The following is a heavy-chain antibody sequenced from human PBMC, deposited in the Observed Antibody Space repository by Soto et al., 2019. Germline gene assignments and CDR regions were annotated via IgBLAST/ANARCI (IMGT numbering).Heavy chain of an antibody. CDR3: AREASSGWSGGDDAFDI. Sequence: GVSLRLSCAASGFTVSSNYMSWVRQAPGKGLEWVSVIYSGGSTYYADSVKGRFTISRDNSKNTLYLQMNSLRAEDTAVYYCAREASSGWSGGDDAFDIWGQGTMVTVSS. D-gene: IGHD6-19*01. CDR2: IYSGGST. CDR1: GFTVSSNY. V-gene: IGHV3-53*01. J-gene: IGHJ3*02.